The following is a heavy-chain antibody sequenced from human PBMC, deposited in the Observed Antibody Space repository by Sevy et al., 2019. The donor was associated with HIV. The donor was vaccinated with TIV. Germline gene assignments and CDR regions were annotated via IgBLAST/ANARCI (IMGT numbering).Heavy chain of an antibody. D-gene: IGHD1-26*01. CDR2: IYRSGST. CDR3: ARDRRVGATTSDAFDI. CDR1: GGSISSSNW. V-gene: IGHV4-4*02. J-gene: IGHJ3*02. Sequence: SETLSLTCAVSGGSISSSNWWSWVRQPPGKGLEWIGEIYRSGSTNYNPSLKSRVTISVDKSKNQFSLKLSSVTAADTAVYYCARDRRVGATTSDAFDIWGQGTMVTVS.